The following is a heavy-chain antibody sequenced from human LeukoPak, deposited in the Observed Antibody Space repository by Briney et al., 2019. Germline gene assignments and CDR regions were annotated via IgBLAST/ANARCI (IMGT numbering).Heavy chain of an antibody. Sequence: GGSLRLSCAASGFTFSSYEMNWVSQAPGKGLEWVSAISGSGGSTYYADSVKGRFTISRDNSKNTLYLQMNSLRAEDTAVYYCAKRKTVAGTRWFDPWGQGTLVTVSS. CDR3: AKRKTVAGTRWFDP. D-gene: IGHD6-19*01. V-gene: IGHV3-23*01. J-gene: IGHJ5*02. CDR2: ISGSGGST. CDR1: GFTFSSYE.